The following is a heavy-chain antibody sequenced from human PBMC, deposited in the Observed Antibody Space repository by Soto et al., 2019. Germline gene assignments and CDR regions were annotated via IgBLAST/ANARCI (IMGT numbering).Heavy chain of an antibody. V-gene: IGHV1-69*13. Sequence: SVKVSCKASGGTFSSYAISWVRQAPGQGLEWMGGIIPIFGTANYAQKFQGRVTITADESTSTAYMELSSLRSEDAAVYYCARSREQLVFNVDYWGQGTLVTVSS. D-gene: IGHD6-6*01. CDR3: ARSREQLVFNVDY. CDR2: IIPIFGTA. CDR1: GGTFSSYA. J-gene: IGHJ4*02.